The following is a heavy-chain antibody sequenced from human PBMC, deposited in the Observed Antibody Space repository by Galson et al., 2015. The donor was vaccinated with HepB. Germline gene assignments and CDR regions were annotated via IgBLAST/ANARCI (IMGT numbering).Heavy chain of an antibody. CDR3: ARQRVDTAMVISFDY. V-gene: IGHV5-51*01. CDR2: IYPGDSDT. CDR1: GYSFTSYW. J-gene: IGHJ4*02. D-gene: IGHD5-18*01. Sequence: QSGAEVKKPGESLKISCKGSGYSFTSYWIGWVRQMPGKGLEWMGIIYPGDSDTRYSPSFQGQVTISADKSISTAYLQWSSLKASDTAMYYCARQRVDTAMVISFDYWGQGTLVTVSS.